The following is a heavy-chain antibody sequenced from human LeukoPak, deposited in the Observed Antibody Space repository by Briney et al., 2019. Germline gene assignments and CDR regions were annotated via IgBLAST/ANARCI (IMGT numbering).Heavy chain of an antibody. CDR1: GYTFTGYY. Sequence: ASVKVSCKASGYTFTGYYMHWVRQAPGQGLEWMGWINPNSGGTNYAQKFQGRVTMTRDTSISTAYMELRSLRSDDTAVYYCARENGPSSSPSFDYWGQGTLVTVSS. CDR2: INPNSGGT. V-gene: IGHV1-2*02. J-gene: IGHJ4*02. D-gene: IGHD6-6*01. CDR3: ARENGPSSSPSFDY.